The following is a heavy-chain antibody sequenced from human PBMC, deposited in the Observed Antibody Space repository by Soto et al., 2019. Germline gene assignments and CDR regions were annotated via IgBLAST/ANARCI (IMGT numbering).Heavy chain of an antibody. J-gene: IGHJ6*02. CDR3: ARRTAAGTGMDV. D-gene: IGHD6-13*01. CDR2: ISSSSSYI. V-gene: IGHV3-21*01. Sequence: EVQLVESGGGLVKPGGSLRLSCAASGFTFSSYSMNWVRQAPGTGLEWVASISSSSSYIYYADSVKGRFTISRDNAKNSLYLQMNSLRAEDTAVYYCARRTAAGTGMDVWGPGTTVTVSS. CDR1: GFTFSSYS.